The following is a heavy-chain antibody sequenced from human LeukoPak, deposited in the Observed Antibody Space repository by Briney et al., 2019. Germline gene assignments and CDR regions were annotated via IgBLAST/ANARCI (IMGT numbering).Heavy chain of an antibody. Sequence: SETLSLTCTVSGGSISSYYWSWLRQPPGKGLEWIGYIYYSGSTNYNPSLKSRVTISVDTSKNQFSLKLSSVTAADTAVYYCARRGGYCSGGSCYRWFDPWGQGTLVTVSS. V-gene: IGHV4-59*12. J-gene: IGHJ5*02. D-gene: IGHD2-15*01. CDR1: GGSISSYY. CDR3: ARRGGYCSGGSCYRWFDP. CDR2: IYYSGST.